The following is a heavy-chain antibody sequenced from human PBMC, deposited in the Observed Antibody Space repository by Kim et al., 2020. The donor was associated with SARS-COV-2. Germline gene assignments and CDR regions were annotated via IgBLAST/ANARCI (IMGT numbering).Heavy chain of an antibody. V-gene: IGHV4-34*01. D-gene: IGHD6-19*01. Sequence: SETLSLTCAVYGGSFSGYYWSWIRQPPGKGLEWIGEINHSGSTHYNPSLKSRVTISVDTSKNQFSLKLTSVTAADTAVYYCARGSQKRVSSGFLNYWGQG. CDR3: ARGSQKRVSSGFLNY. J-gene: IGHJ4*02. CDR2: INHSGST. CDR1: GGSFSGYY.